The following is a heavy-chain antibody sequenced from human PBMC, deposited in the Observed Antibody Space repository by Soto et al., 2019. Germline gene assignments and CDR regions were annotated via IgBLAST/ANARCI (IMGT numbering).Heavy chain of an antibody. J-gene: IGHJ6*02. Sequence: VGSLRLSRAASGFTFGNYCIHCVRQAPGKGLVWVSRINSDGSSTSYADSVKGRFTISRDNAKNTLYLQMNSLRAEDTAVYYCARVRYYNYGMDVWGQGPTVTV. CDR3: ARVRYYNYGMDV. CDR2: INSDGSST. CDR1: GFTFGNYC. V-gene: IGHV3-74*01.